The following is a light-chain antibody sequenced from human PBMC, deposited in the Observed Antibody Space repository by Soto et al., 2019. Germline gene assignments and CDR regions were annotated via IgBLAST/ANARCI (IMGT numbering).Light chain of an antibody. CDR1: QTITTH. CDR3: QQSYSTPLT. CDR2: AAS. J-gene: IGKJ4*01. V-gene: IGKV1-39*01. Sequence: DVQMTQSPSSLSASVGDRATITCRASQTITTHVNWYQLKPGRVPNLLIYAASGLHSGVPSRFSGSGSGTDFTLTITSLQPEDFATYYCQQSYSTPLTFGGGTKVDIK.